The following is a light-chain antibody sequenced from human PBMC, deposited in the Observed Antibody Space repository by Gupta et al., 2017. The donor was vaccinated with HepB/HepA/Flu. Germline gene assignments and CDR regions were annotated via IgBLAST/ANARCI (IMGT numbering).Light chain of an antibody. CDR2: GAS. J-gene: IGKJ4*01. Sequence: EIVMTQSPDTLSVSPGERSTLSCRASQRISSNLAWYQKKPGQAPRLLMYGASNRAGGIPDRFSGSGARKEFTLTSSSQQSEDCAVYYVQENNNSITFGGGTKLEIK. CDR3: QENNNSIT. CDR1: QRISSN. V-gene: IGKV3-15*01.